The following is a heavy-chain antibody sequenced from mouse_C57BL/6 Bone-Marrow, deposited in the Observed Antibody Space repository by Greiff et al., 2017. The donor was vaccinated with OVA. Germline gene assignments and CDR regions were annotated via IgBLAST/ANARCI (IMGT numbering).Heavy chain of an antibody. CDR2: IRNKANGYTT. V-gene: IGHV7-3*01. J-gene: IGHJ4*01. CDR1: GFTFTDYY. CDR3: ARYIGYDYDDYYAMDY. D-gene: IGHD2-4*01. Sequence: EVMLVESGGGLVQPGGSLSLSCAASGFTFTDYYMSWVRQPPGKALEWLGFIRNKANGYTTEYSASVKGRFTISRDNPQSILYLQMNALRAEDSATYYCARYIGYDYDDYYAMDYWGQGTSVTVSS.